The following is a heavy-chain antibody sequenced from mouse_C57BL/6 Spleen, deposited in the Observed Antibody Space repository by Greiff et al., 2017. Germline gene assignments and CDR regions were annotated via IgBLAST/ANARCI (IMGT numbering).Heavy chain of an antibody. D-gene: IGHD2-3*01. CDR3: ARSDYDAHWYFDV. CDR1: GYAFTNYL. J-gene: IGHJ1*03. Sequence: QVHVKQSGAELVRPGTSVKVSCKASGYAFTNYLIEWVKQRPGQGLEWIGVINPGSGGTNYNEKFKCKATLTADKSSSTAYMQLSVLTSEDSAVYFCARSDYDAHWYFDVWGTGTTVTVSS. V-gene: IGHV1-54*01. CDR2: INPGSGGT.